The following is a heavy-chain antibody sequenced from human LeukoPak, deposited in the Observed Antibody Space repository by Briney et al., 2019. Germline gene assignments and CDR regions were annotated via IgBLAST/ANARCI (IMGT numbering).Heavy chain of an antibody. CDR1: GYTFTSYG. V-gene: IGHV1-18*01. Sequence: ASVKVSCKASGYTFTSYGISWVRQAPGQGLEWMGWISAYNGNANYVQKLQDRVTMTTDTSTSTAYMELRSLRSDDTAVYYCARTPFLYCSGGSCYSDFWGQETLVTVSS. CDR3: ARTPFLYCSGGSCYSDF. CDR2: ISAYNGNA. D-gene: IGHD2-15*01. J-gene: IGHJ4*02.